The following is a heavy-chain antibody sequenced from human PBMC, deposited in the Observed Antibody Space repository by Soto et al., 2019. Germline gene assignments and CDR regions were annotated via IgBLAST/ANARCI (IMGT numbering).Heavy chain of an antibody. Sequence: GGSLRLSCAASGFTFSSYSMNWVRQAPGKGLEWVSSISSSSSYIYYADSVKGRFTISRDNAKNSVYLEMNSLSAEDTALYYCARESEDLTSNFDYWGQGTLVTVSS. CDR3: ARESEDLTSNFDY. CDR2: ISSSSSYI. V-gene: IGHV3-21*01. J-gene: IGHJ4*02. CDR1: GFTFSSYS.